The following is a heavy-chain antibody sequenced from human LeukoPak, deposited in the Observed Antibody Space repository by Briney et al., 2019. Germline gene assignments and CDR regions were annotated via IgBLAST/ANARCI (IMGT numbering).Heavy chain of an antibody. V-gene: IGHV3-30*04. CDR1: GFTFSSYV. Sequence: GGSLRLSCAASGFTFSSYVMHWVRQAPGKGLEWVAIISYDGSNEYYADSVKGRFTISRDNSKNTLYLQMNSLRAADTAVYYCARGKGAVYGDPFDYWGQGTLVTVSS. CDR2: ISYDGSNE. J-gene: IGHJ4*02. D-gene: IGHD4-17*01. CDR3: ARGKGAVYGDPFDY.